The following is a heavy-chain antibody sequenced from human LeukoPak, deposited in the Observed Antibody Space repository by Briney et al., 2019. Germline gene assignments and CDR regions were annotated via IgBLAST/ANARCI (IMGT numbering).Heavy chain of an antibody. Sequence: GGSLRLSCAASGFTFSSYSMNWVRQAPGKGLEWVSSISSSSSYIYYADSVKGRFTISRDSAKNSLYLQMNSLRAEDTAVYYCARDAFPARYSSGWYTSREVDYWGQGTLVTVSS. V-gene: IGHV3-21*01. CDR2: ISSSSSYI. D-gene: IGHD6-19*01. CDR3: ARDAFPARYSSGWYTSREVDY. J-gene: IGHJ4*02. CDR1: GFTFSSYS.